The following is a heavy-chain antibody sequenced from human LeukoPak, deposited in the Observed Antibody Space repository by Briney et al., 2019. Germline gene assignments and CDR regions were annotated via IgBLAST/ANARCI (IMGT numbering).Heavy chain of an antibody. Sequence: GRSLRLSCAASGFTFDDYAMHWVRQAPGKGLEWVSGISWNSGGIGYADSVKGRFTISRDNAKSSLYLQMNSLRAEDMALYFCAKDIGYSYGYGLDYWGQGTLVTVSS. D-gene: IGHD5-18*01. J-gene: IGHJ4*02. CDR2: ISWNSGGI. CDR3: AKDIGYSYGYGLDY. CDR1: GFTFDDYA. V-gene: IGHV3-9*03.